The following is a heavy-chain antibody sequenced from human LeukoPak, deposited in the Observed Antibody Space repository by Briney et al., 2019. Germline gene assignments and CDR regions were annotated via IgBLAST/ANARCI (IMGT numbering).Heavy chain of an antibody. D-gene: IGHD5-18*01. CDR2: IYPADSDT. J-gene: IGHJ5*01. Sequence: GESLKISFKGSGYIFTTSWIGWVRQMPGKGLEWMGIIYPADSDTRYSPSFQGQVTISADKSLSTAYLQWSSLKASDTAMYYCATAAKYGYAYDSWGQGTLVTVSS. V-gene: IGHV5-51*01. CDR1: GYIFTTSW. CDR3: ATAAKYGYAYDS.